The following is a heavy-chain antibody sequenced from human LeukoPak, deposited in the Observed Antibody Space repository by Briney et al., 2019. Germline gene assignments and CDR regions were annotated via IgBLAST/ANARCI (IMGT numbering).Heavy chain of an antibody. CDR3: ARGARAAFDI. J-gene: IGHJ3*02. CDR2: ISDNGGRT. Sequence: GGSLRLSCAASGFTFSAYTVHWVRQAPGKGLEYVSVISDNGGRTFYANSVKGRFTISRDNSKNTLYLQMGSLTPEDMAVYYCARGARAAFDIWGQGTMVTVSS. V-gene: IGHV3-64*01. CDR1: GFTFSAYT.